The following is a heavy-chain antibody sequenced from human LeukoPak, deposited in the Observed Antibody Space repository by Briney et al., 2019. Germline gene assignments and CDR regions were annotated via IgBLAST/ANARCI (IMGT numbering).Heavy chain of an antibody. Sequence: GGSLRLSCAASGFTSSSYSMNWVRQAPGKGLEWVSSISSSSSYIYYADSVKGRFTISRDNAKNSLYLQMNSLRAEDTAVYYCARVLHSSGWLVDYWGQGTLVTVSS. J-gene: IGHJ4*02. D-gene: IGHD6-19*01. CDR1: GFTSSSYS. CDR2: ISSSSSYI. CDR3: ARVLHSSGWLVDY. V-gene: IGHV3-21*01.